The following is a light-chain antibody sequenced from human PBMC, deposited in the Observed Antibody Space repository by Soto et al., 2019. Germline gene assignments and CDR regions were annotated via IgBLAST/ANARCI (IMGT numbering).Light chain of an antibody. Sequence: VVMTQSPATLSLSPGERATLSCRASQNVNRNLAWYQQRPGQAPRLLVYRASTTATGIPARFSGSGSGTEFTLTISSLQSEDFGTYFCQHHENYPLTFGGGTKVEIK. CDR2: RAS. CDR1: QNVNRN. J-gene: IGKJ4*01. V-gene: IGKV3-15*01. CDR3: QHHENYPLT.